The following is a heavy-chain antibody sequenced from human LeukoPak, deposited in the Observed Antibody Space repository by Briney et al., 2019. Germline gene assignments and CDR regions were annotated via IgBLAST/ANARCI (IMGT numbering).Heavy chain of an antibody. Sequence: GGSLRLSCAASGFTFSDYYMSWIRQAPGKGLEWGSYISSSSSYTNYADSVKGRFTISRDNAKNSLYLQMNSLRAEDTAVYYCARSASDKYSSSDYWGQGTLVTVSS. J-gene: IGHJ4*02. CDR1: GFTFSDYY. V-gene: IGHV3-11*06. CDR3: ARSASDKYSSSDY. CDR2: ISSSSSYT. D-gene: IGHD6-13*01.